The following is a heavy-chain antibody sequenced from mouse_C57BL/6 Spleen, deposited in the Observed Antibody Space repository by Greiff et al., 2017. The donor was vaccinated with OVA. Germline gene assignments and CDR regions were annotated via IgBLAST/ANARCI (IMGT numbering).Heavy chain of an antibody. CDR1: GYTFTSYW. CDR3: ARGDGYSSAMDY. J-gene: IGHJ4*01. CDR2: IDPSDSET. V-gene: IGHV1-52*01. Sequence: QVQLKQPGAELVRPGSSVKLSCKASGYTFTSYWMHWVKQRPIQGLEWIGNIDPSDSETHYNQKFKDKATLTVDKSSSTAYMQLSSLTSEDSAVYYCARGDGYSSAMDYWGQGTSVTVSS. D-gene: IGHD2-3*01.